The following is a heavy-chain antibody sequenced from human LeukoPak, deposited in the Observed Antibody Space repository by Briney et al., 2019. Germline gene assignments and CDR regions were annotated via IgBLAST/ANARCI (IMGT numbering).Heavy chain of an antibody. CDR3: ARHYSPNYCGGDCYTFDY. V-gene: IGHV4-39*01. J-gene: IGHJ4*02. CDR1: GGSISSSSYY. Sequence: SETLSLTCTVSGGSISSSSYYWGWIRQPPGKGLEWIGSIYYSGSTYYNPSLKSRVTISVDTSKNQFSLKLSSVVAADTAVYYCARHYSPNYCGGDCYTFDYWGQGTLVTVSS. CDR2: IYYSGST. D-gene: IGHD2-21*02.